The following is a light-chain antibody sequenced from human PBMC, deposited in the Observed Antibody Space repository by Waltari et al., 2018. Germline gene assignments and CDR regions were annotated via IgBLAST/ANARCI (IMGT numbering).Light chain of an antibody. CDR1: QSVLYSSTNKNY. V-gene: IGKV4-1*01. CDR3: QQYYSTPWT. CDR2: WAS. Sequence: DIVMTQSPDSLAVSLGGRATINCKSSQSVLYSSTNKNYLAWYQHKPRQPPKLLIYWASTRESGVPDRFSGSGSGTDFTLTIGSLQAEDVAVYYCQQYYSTPWTFGQGTKVEIK. J-gene: IGKJ1*01.